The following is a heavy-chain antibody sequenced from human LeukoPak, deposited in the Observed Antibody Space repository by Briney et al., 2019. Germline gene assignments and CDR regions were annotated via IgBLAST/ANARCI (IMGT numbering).Heavy chain of an antibody. V-gene: IGHV1-2*02. Sequence: GASVKVSCKASGYTFTGYYMHWVRQAPGQGLEWMGWINPNSGGTNYAQKFQGRVTMTRDTSISTAYMELSRLRSDDTAVYYCARDKYSSSWYNFDYWGQGTLVTVSS. D-gene: IGHD6-13*01. CDR3: ARDKYSSSWYNFDY. CDR1: GYTFTGYY. J-gene: IGHJ4*02. CDR2: INPNSGGT.